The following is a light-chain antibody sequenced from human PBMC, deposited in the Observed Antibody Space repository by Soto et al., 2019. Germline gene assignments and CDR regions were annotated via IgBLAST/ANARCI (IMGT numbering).Light chain of an antibody. V-gene: IGKV3-11*01. CDR2: DTS. Sequence: EIVLTQSPATLSLSPGERATLSCRASQSVSSYLAWYQQKPGQAPRLLIYDTSNRATGIPARFSGSGSGTDFTLTISSLEPEDFAVYYCQQRNNWPRGTFGQGTRLDIK. J-gene: IGKJ5*01. CDR3: QQRNNWPRGT. CDR1: QSVSSY.